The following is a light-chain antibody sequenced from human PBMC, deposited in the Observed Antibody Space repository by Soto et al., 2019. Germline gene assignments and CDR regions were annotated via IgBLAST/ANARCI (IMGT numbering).Light chain of an antibody. J-gene: IGKJ4*01. CDR1: QTVLYSPNNMNY. Sequence: DIVMTQSPDSLAVSLGERVTINCKSSQTVLYSPNNMNYLAWYHQKPGQPPKLLLYWASTRESGVPDRFSGSGSGTDFTLTISSLQAEDVAVYYCQQFLHLPPTFGGGTKVEIK. CDR2: WAS. V-gene: IGKV4-1*01. CDR3: QQFLHLPPT.